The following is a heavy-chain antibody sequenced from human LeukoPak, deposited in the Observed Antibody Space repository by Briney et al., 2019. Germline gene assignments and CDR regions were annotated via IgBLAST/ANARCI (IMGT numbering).Heavy chain of an antibody. V-gene: IGHV4-34*01. D-gene: IGHD3-22*01. CDR3: ARGALYYDSSGFQDPKYFQH. J-gene: IGHJ1*01. Sequence: PSETLSLTCAVYGGSFSGYYWSWIRQPPGKGLEWIGEINHSGSTNYNPSLKSRVTISVDTSKNQFSLKLSSVTAADTAVYYCARGALYYDSSGFQDPKYFQHCGQGTLVTVSS. CDR1: GGSFSGYY. CDR2: INHSGST.